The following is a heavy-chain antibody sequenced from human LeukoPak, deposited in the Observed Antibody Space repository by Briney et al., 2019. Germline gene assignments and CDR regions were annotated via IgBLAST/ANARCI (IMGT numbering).Heavy chain of an antibody. Sequence: SGPTLVKPTQTLTLTCTFSGFSLSTSGVGVGWIRQPPGKALEWLALIYWDDDKRYSPSLKSRLTITKDTSKNQVVLTMTNMDPVDTATYYCVHSPNSLLRFLGGTPFDYWGQGTLVTVSS. V-gene: IGHV2-5*02. J-gene: IGHJ4*02. D-gene: IGHD3-3*01. CDR2: IYWDDDK. CDR3: VHSPNSLLRFLGGTPFDY. CDR1: GFSLSTSGVG.